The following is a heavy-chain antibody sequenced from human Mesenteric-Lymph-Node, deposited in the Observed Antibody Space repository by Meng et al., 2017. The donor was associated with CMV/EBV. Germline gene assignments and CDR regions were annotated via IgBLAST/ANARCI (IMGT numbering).Heavy chain of an antibody. D-gene: IGHD4-23*01. CDR2: INPSGGST. Sequence: SGYTFNRYYMHWVRQAPGQGLEWMGIINPSGGSTTYAQKLQGRITMTRDTSTSTVYMELSSLRSEDTAVYYCARNVDRQYGGNTPDYWGQGTLVTVSS. CDR1: GYTFNRYY. V-gene: IGHV1-46*02. CDR3: ARNVDRQYGGNTPDY. J-gene: IGHJ4*02.